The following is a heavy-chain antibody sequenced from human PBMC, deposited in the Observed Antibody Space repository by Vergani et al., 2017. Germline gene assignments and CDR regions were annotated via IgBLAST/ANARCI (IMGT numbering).Heavy chain of an antibody. Sequence: QVQLQESGPGVVKPSQTLSRTCAVSGGSISSGDHCWTWIRQRPGKGLEWIGYSFYSGTTYDNPSLRSRLTISVDTSQNQFSLKLRSVTAADTAVYYCARVDTQVPATSHFYYMDVWGKXP. D-gene: IGHD6-25*01. J-gene: IGHJ6*03. CDR3: ARVDTQVPATSHFYYMDV. V-gene: IGHV4-31*11. CDR1: GGSISSGDHC. CDR2: SFYSGTT.